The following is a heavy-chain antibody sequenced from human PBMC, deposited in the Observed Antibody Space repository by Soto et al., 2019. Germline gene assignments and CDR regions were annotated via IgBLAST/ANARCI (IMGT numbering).Heavy chain of an antibody. D-gene: IGHD3-22*01. J-gene: IGHJ4*02. Sequence: QVQLVQSGAEVKKPGSSGKVSCKASGGTFDIYGFNWARQAPGQGLEWMGTIIPIFGTADYAQKFEGRVSITADKSTSTAYMELRSLTSEDTAMYYCARGGIHYYDSSGHAFDYWGQGTLITVSS. CDR3: ARGGIHYYDSSGHAFDY. CDR2: IIPIFGTA. CDR1: GGTFDIYG. V-gene: IGHV1-69*06.